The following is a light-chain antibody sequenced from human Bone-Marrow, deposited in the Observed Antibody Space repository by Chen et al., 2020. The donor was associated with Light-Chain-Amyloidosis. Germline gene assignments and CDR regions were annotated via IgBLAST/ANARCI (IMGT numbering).Light chain of an antibody. CDR3: QSAERIGTYEVI. V-gene: IGLV3-25*03. CDR1: DLPTKY. CDR2: RDT. J-gene: IGLJ2*01. Sequence: SYELTQPPSVSVSPGQTARITCSGDDLPTKYAYWYQQKPGQAPVLVIHRDTERPSGISERVSGSSSGTTATLTISGIQAEYEADYHCQSAERIGTYEVIFGGGTKLTVL.